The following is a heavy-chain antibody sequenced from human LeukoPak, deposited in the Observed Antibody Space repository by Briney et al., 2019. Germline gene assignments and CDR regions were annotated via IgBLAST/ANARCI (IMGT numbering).Heavy chain of an antibody. CDR2: INPNSGGT. CDR1: GYTFTDYY. V-gene: IGHV1-2*02. Sequence: GASVKVSCKASGYTFTDYYMHWVRQPPGQGLEWMGWINPNSGGTTYAQKFQGRVTMTRDLSTSTDYMELSSLRSDDMAVYFCARDNSVGDYAWWFDPWGQGTLVTVSS. J-gene: IGHJ5*02. CDR3: ARDNSVGDYAWWFDP. D-gene: IGHD1-26*01.